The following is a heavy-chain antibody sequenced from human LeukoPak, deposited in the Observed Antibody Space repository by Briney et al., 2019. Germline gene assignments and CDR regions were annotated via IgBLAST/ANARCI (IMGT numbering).Heavy chain of an antibody. CDR2: IRDDGSKA. V-gene: IGHV3-30*02. J-gene: IGHJ4*02. Sequence: PGGSLRLSCVGPGFTFSNHGLHWVRQAPGKGLEWVAFIRDDGSKAHYADSLKGRFTISRDNSKNTLYLQMNSLRAEDTAVYYCAGLHGVAAAGDYWGQGTLVTVSS. CDR3: AGLHGVAAAGDY. CDR1: GFTFSNHG. D-gene: IGHD6-13*01.